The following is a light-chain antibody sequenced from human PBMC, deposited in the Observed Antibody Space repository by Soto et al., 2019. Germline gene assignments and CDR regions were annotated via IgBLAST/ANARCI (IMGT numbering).Light chain of an antibody. CDR1: QSISNH. CDR3: QQSYSSPPT. V-gene: IGKV1-39*01. J-gene: IGKJ1*01. CDR2: AAS. Sequence: DIQMTQSPSSLSASVEDRVIITCRASQSISNHLNWYQQKPGKAPKLLTFAASSLQSGVPSRFSGSRSGPDFALTISSLQHEDFATYYCQQSYSSPPTFGQGTKVDIK.